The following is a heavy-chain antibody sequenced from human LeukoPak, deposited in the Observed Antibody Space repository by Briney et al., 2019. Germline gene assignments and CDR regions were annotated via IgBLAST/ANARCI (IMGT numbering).Heavy chain of an antibody. CDR2: IYPGDSDT. V-gene: IGHV5-51*01. Sequence: GESLKISCKGSGYSFTSYWIGWVRQMPGKGLEWMGIIYPGDSDTRYSPSSQGQVTISADKSSSTAYLQWSSLKASDTAMYYCARAYYDSSNKFDYWGQGTLVTVSS. D-gene: IGHD3-22*01. CDR3: ARAYYDSSNKFDY. CDR1: GYSFTSYW. J-gene: IGHJ4*02.